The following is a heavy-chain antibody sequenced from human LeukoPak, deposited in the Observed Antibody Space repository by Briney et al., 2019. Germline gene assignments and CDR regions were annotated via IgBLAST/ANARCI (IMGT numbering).Heavy chain of an antibody. CDR1: GFSFSDYA. V-gene: IGHV3-30-3*01. CDR3: AREVPAADY. D-gene: IGHD2-2*01. CDR2: ISYDGSNK. Sequence: GRSLRLSCAASGFSFSDYAMHWVRQAPGKGLEWVAIISYDGSNKYYADSVKGRFTISRDNSKNTQYLQMNSLRAGDTAVYYCAREVPAADYWGQGTLVTVSS. J-gene: IGHJ4*02.